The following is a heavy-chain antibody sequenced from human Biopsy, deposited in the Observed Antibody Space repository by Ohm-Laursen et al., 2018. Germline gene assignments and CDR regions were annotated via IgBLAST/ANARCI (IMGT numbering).Heavy chain of an antibody. D-gene: IGHD3-9*01. J-gene: IGHJ1*01. CDR2: NIPILGTG. V-gene: IGHV1-69*06. CDR1: GGTFSNYG. CDR3: ATKLTGYFHH. Sequence: SSVKVSCKAPGGTFSNYGVNWVRQAPGQGLEWLGGNIPILGTGNYAQKFQDRVTVAADTSTGTATIELRSLRSDDTAVYYCATKLTGYFHHWGQGTLVIVSS.